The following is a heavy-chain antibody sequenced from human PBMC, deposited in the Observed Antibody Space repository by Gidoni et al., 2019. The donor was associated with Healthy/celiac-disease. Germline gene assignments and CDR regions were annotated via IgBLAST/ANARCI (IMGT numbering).Heavy chain of an antibody. Sequence: QVQLQESGPGLVKPSQTLSLTCTVSGGAISSGSYSWSWIRQPAGKGLEWIGLIYTSGSTNYTPSLKSRVTISVDTSKNQFSLKLSSVTAADTAVYYCARVMTTPNTLKLDPWGQGTLVTVSS. J-gene: IGHJ5*02. D-gene: IGHD3-16*01. CDR2: IYTSGST. CDR1: GGAISSGSYS. CDR3: ARVMTTPNTLKLDP. V-gene: IGHV4-61*02.